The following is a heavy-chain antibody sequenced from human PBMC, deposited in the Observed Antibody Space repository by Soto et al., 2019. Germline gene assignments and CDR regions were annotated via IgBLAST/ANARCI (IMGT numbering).Heavy chain of an antibody. CDR1: GGSISSYY. Sequence: QVQLQESGPGLVKPSETLSLTCTVSGGSISSYYWSWIRQPPGKGLEWIGYIYYSGSTNYNPSLKRRVTISVDTSTNQFPLKLSSVTAADTAVYYCARVWGGAFDIWGQGTMVTVSS. J-gene: IGHJ3*02. CDR3: ARVWGGAFDI. D-gene: IGHD3-10*01. V-gene: IGHV4-59*01. CDR2: IYYSGST.